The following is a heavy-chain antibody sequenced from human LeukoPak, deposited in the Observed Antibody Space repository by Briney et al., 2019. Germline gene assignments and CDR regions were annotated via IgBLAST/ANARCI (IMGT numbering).Heavy chain of an antibody. V-gene: IGHV4-59*01. CDR2: IYYSGST. Sequence: PSETLSLTCTVSGGSISSYYWSWIRQPPGKGLEWIGYIYYSGSTNYNPSLKSRVTISVDTSKNQFSLKLSSVTAADTAVYYCARTYYGDYGWFDYWGQGTLVTVSS. J-gene: IGHJ4*02. CDR1: GGSISSYY. D-gene: IGHD4-17*01. CDR3: ARTYYGDYGWFDY.